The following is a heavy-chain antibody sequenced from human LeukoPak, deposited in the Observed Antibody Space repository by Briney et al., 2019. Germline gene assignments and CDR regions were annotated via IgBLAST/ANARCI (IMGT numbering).Heavy chain of an antibody. CDR1: GFTFSDYY. J-gene: IGHJ4*02. Sequence: GGSLRLSCAASGFTFSDYYMSWIRQAPGKGLEWVSNISSSGSTIYYADSVKGRFTISRDNAKNSLYLQMNSLRAEDTAVYYCARSNEEVTPFNYWGQGTLVTVSS. CDR2: ISSSGSTI. V-gene: IGHV3-11*01. D-gene: IGHD4-23*01. CDR3: ARSNEEVTPFNY.